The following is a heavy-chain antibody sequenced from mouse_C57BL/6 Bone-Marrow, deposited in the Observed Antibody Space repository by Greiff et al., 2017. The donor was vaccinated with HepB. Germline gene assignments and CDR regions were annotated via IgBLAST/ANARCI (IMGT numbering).Heavy chain of an antibody. D-gene: IGHD1-1*01. Sequence: VQGVESGAELVKPGASVKLSCKASGYTFTEYTIHWVKQRPGQGLEWIGWFYPGSGSIKYNEKFKDKATLTADKSSSTVYMELSRLTSEDSAVYFCARHGSPLYYGSSYRYFDVWGTGTTVTVSS. CDR1: GYTFTEYT. V-gene: IGHV1-62-2*01. CDR2: FYPGSGSI. J-gene: IGHJ1*03. CDR3: ARHGSPLYYGSSYRYFDV.